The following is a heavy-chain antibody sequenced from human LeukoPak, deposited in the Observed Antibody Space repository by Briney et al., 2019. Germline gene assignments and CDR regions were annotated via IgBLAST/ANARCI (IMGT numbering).Heavy chain of an antibody. CDR2: IYYGGST. D-gene: IGHD3-10*01. J-gene: IGHJ4*02. CDR3: ARLVGSGSYYDY. Sequence: PSETLSLTCTVSGGSISSYYWSWIRQPPGKGLEWIGYIYYGGSTNYNPSLKSRVTISVDTSKNQFSLKLSSVTAADTAVYYCARLVGSGSYYDYWGQGTLVTVSS. CDR1: GGSISSYY. V-gene: IGHV4-59*01.